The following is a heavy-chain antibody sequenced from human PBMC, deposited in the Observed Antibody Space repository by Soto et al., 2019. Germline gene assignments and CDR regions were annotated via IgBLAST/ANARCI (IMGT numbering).Heavy chain of an antibody. V-gene: IGHV3-11*01. CDR3: ARDSRENTPELMLPPGTTTKYYYYYGMDV. Sequence: RLSCAASGFTFSDYYMSWIRQAPGKGLEWVSYISSSGSTIYYADSVKGRFTISRDNAKNSLYLQMNSLRAEDTAVYYCARDSRENTPELMLPPGTTTKYYYYYGMDVWGPGTTVTVYS. CDR1: GFTFSDYY. J-gene: IGHJ6*02. CDR2: ISSSGSTI. D-gene: IGHD1-1*01.